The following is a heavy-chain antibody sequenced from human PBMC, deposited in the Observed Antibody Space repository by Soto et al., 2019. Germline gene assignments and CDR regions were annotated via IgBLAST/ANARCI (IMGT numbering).Heavy chain of an antibody. D-gene: IGHD3-3*01. V-gene: IGHV4-59*01. CDR2: IYYSGST. J-gene: IGHJ6*02. Sequence: QVQLQESGPGLVKPSETLSLTCTVSGGSISSYYWSWIRQPPGKGLEWIGYIYYSGSTNYNPSLKSRVTISVDTSKNQFSLKLSSVTAADTAVYYCARDGGHDFWSGYRHYYYYGMDVWGQGTTVTVSS. CDR1: GGSISSYY. CDR3: ARDGGHDFWSGYRHYYYYGMDV.